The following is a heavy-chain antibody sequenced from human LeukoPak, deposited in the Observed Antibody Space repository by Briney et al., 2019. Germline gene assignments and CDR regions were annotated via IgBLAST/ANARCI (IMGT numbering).Heavy chain of an antibody. Sequence: GGSLRLSCAASGFTFSSYEMNWVRQAPGKGLEWVSYISGSGSTIYYADSVKGRFTISRDNAKNSLYLQMNSLRDEDTAVYYCVRAALGGLIYYYYGMDVWGQGTTVTVSS. CDR3: VRAALGGLIYYYYGMDV. CDR2: ISGSGSTI. CDR1: GFTFSSYE. J-gene: IGHJ6*02. V-gene: IGHV3-48*03. D-gene: IGHD2-8*01.